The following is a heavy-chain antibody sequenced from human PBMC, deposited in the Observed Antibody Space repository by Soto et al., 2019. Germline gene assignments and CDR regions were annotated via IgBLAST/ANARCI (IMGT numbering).Heavy chain of an antibody. Sequence: SETLSLTCTVSAGYFNSYDWSWLRQSPGKGLEWIGYIYYNGNTNYNPSLKSRVTISVDRSKNQFSLNLTSVTAADTAVYYCARHSATGYSSGWFTHWGQGALVTVSS. V-gene: IGHV4-59*08. J-gene: IGHJ5*02. CDR1: AGYFNSYD. CDR2: IYYNGNT. CDR3: ARHSATGYSSGWFTH. D-gene: IGHD6-19*01.